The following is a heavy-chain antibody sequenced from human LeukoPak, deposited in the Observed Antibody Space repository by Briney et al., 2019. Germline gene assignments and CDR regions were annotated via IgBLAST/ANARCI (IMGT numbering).Heavy chain of an antibody. CDR2: IKEDGSVK. D-gene: IGHD2-2*02. CDR3: ARDTVIAPAAIGDY. J-gene: IGHJ4*02. Sequence: PGGSLRLSCAASGFTFSSYWMTWVRQAPGKGLEWVASIKEDGSVKSYVDSVKGRFTIPRDNAKNSLYLQMNSLRAEDTAVYYCARDTVIAPAAIGDYWGQGTLVTVSS. CDR1: GFTFSSYW. V-gene: IGHV3-7*01.